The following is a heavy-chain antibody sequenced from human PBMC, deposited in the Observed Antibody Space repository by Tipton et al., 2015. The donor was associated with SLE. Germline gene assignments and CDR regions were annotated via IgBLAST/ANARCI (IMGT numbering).Heavy chain of an antibody. D-gene: IGHD2/OR15-2a*01. V-gene: IGHV6-1*01. Sequence: GLVKPSQTLSLTCAISGDGVSSNTVAWNWIRQSPSSGLEWLGRTYYRSKWYYDYALSLKSRITINPDTSKNQFSLQLNSMTPEDTAVYYCARGTFSAFDLWGQGTLVTVSS. CDR2: TYYRSKWYY. CDR3: ARGTFSAFDL. CDR1: GDGVSSNTVA. J-gene: IGHJ3*01.